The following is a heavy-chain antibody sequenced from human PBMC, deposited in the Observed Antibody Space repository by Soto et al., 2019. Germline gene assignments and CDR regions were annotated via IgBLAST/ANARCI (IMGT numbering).Heavy chain of an antibody. CDR3: ARVFKDIVVVPAAIGNNNWFDP. Sequence: SETLSLTCTVSGGSISSGGYYWSWIRQHPGKGLEWIGYIYYSGSTYYNPSLKSRVTISVDTSKNQFSLKLSSVTAADTAVYYCARVFKDIVVVPAAIGNNNWFDPWGQGTLVTVSS. D-gene: IGHD2-2*02. CDR2: IYYSGST. J-gene: IGHJ5*02. CDR1: GGSISSGGYY. V-gene: IGHV4-31*03.